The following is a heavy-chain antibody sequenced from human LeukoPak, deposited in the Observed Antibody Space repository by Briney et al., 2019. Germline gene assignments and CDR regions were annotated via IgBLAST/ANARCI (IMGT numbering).Heavy chain of an antibody. CDR1: GFTVSSNS. CDR2: IYSGDST. CDR3: ARVRGYSGYDVFDY. J-gene: IGHJ4*02. Sequence: GGSLRLSCAASGFTVSSNSMSWVRQAPGKGLEWVSVIYSGDSTNYADSVKGRFTISRDNSKNTLYLQMNSLRAEDTAVYYCARVRGYSGYDVFDYWGQGTLVTVSS. D-gene: IGHD5-12*01. V-gene: IGHV3-53*01.